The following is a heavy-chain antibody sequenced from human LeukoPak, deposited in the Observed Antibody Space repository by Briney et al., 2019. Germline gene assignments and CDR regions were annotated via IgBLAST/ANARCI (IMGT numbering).Heavy chain of an antibody. J-gene: IGHJ6*02. Sequence: GSLRLSCAASGFTFSDYYMSWIRQPPGKGLEWIGEINHSGSTNYNPSLKSRVTISVDTSKNQFSLKLSSVTAADTAVYYCARGDIVVVPAAMYYYYGMDVWGQGTTVTVSS. CDR2: INHSGST. D-gene: IGHD2-2*01. CDR3: ARGDIVVVPAAMYYYYGMDV. V-gene: IGHV4-34*01. CDR1: GFTFSDYY.